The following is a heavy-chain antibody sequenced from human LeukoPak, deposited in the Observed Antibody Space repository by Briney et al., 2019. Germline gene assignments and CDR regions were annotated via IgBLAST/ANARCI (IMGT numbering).Heavy chain of an antibody. CDR1: GFTVSNNY. CDR3: ARDPPAVRTNTYA. J-gene: IGHJ5*02. D-gene: IGHD4/OR15-4a*01. Sequence: PGGSLRLSCAASGFTVSNNYMNWVRQAPGKGPEWVSLIYSGGDTYYADSVKGRFTISRDSSKNTLYLQMNSLRAEDTAVYYCARDPPAVRTNTYAWGQGTLVTVSS. V-gene: IGHV3-66*01. CDR2: IYSGGDT.